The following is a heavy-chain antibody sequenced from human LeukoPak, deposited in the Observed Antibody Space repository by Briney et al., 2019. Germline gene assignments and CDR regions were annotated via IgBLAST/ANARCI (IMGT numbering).Heavy chain of an antibody. CDR3: ARLNVDLSPNY. V-gene: IGHV1-2*02. D-gene: IGHD3-16*02. CDR1: GYTFTGYY. J-gene: IGHJ4*02. CDR2: INPNSGGT. Sequence: ASVKVSCKASGYTFTGYYMHWVRQAPGQGLEWMGWINPNSGGTNYAQKFQGRVTMTRDTSISTAYMELRSLRSDDTAVYYCARLNVDLSPNYWGQGTLVTVSS.